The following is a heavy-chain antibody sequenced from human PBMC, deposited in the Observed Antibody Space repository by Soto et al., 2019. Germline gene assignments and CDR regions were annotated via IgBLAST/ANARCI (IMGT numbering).Heavy chain of an antibody. V-gene: IGHV3-30*18. CDR3: SKDRRGGRAVLDS. D-gene: IGHD2-8*01. CDR2: ISYDGSSK. Sequence: PGGSLSLSCAASGLPFSSYGMHWVRQAPGKGLEWVAVISYDGSSKYHADSVKGRFTISRDNSKNTLHLQMNSLRAEDTAVYYCSKDRRGGRAVLDSWGQGTPVTVSS. CDR1: GLPFSSYG. J-gene: IGHJ4*02.